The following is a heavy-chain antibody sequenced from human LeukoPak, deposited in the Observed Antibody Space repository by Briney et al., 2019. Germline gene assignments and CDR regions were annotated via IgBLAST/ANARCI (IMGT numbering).Heavy chain of an antibody. V-gene: IGHV3-23*01. Sequence: LPGGSLRLSCAASGFTFSSYAMSWVRQAPGKGLEWVSAISGSGGSIYYADSVKGRFTISRDNSKNTLSLQMNSLRAEDTAVYYCAKSGCTTTSCYYYFDYWGQGTLVTVSS. J-gene: IGHJ4*02. D-gene: IGHD2-2*01. CDR2: ISGSGGSI. CDR3: AKSGCTTTSCYYYFDY. CDR1: GFTFSSYA.